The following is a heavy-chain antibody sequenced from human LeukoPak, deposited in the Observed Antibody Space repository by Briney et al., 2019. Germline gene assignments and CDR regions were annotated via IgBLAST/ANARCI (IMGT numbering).Heavy chain of an antibody. CDR2: IYWDDDQ. D-gene: IGHD2-2*01. Sequence: SGPTLVNPTQTLTLTCTFSGFSLNTSGVTVGWIRQPPGKALEWLALIYWDDDQRYSPSLKSRLTITKDTSKNQVVLTMTNMDPVDTATYYCAHRREVPTAVDYWGQGTLVTVSS. CDR3: AHRREVPTAVDY. J-gene: IGHJ4*02. V-gene: IGHV2-5*02. CDR1: GFSLNTSGVT.